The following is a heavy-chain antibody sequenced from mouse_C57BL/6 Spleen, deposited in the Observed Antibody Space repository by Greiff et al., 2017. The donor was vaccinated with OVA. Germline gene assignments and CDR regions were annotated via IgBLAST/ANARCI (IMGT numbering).Heavy chain of an antibody. V-gene: IGHV1-64*01. D-gene: IGHD1-1*01. CDR1: GYTFTSYW. CDR2: IHPNSGST. Sequence: VQLQQSGAELVKPGASVKLSCKASGYTFTSYWMHWVKQRPGQGLEWIGMIHPNSGSTNYNEKFKSKATLTVDKSSSTAYMQLSSLTSEDSAVYYCARGDGSSYVRFAYWGQGTLVTVSA. J-gene: IGHJ3*01. CDR3: ARGDGSSYVRFAY.